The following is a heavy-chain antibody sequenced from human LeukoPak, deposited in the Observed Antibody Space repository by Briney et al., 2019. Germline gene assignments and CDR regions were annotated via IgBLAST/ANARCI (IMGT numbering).Heavy chain of an antibody. V-gene: IGHV3-23*01. Sequence: PGGSLRLSCAASGFTFSSYAMSWVRQAPGKGLEWVSVISGSGGSTYYADPVKGRFTISRDNSKNTLYLQMNSLRAEDTAVYYCAKRTAASWLYFDYWGQGTLVTVSS. CDR1: GFTFSSYA. CDR3: AKRTAASWLYFDY. J-gene: IGHJ4*02. D-gene: IGHD6-13*01. CDR2: ISGSGGST.